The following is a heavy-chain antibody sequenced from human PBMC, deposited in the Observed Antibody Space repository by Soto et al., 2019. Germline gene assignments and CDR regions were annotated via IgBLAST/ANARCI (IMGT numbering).Heavy chain of an antibody. CDR2: IYYSGRT. D-gene: IGHD3-10*01. CDR1: GGSINSAGYY. CDR3: ARLPSIINYPMDV. Sequence: SETLSLTCIVSGGSINSAGYYWSWVRQPPGKGLEWIGNIYYSGRTYYNPSLKSRVSIEVDTSNNHFSLTLRSVTPADTAVYFCARLPSIINYPMDVWGQGTTVTFSS. V-gene: IGHV4-31*03. J-gene: IGHJ6*02.